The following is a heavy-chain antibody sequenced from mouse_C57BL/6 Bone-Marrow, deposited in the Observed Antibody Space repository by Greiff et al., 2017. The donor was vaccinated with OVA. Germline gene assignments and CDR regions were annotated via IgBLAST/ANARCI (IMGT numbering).Heavy chain of an antibody. Sequence: QVQLQQSGAELVRPGASVTLSCKASGYTFTDYEMPWVKQTPVHGLEWIGAIDPETGGTAYNQTFKGQAILTADKSSSTAYMEIRRLTSEDAAVYDGTGAYYGSSDEGYFDYWGQGTTLTVSS. CDR2: IDPETGGT. CDR1: GYTFTDYE. V-gene: IGHV1-15*01. CDR3: TGAYYGSSDEGYFDY. J-gene: IGHJ2*01. D-gene: IGHD1-1*01.